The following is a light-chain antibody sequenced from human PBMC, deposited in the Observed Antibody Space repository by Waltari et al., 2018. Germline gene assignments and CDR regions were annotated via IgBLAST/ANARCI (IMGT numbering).Light chain of an antibody. CDR2: DTN. Sequence: QTVVTPEPSLTVSPGGTVTLTCASTPGQVISNYYPNWFQKKPGQAPRALIYDTNKKQPWTPARCSGALLGGKAALTLSGAQPEDEAEYYCVLYRGDAQWVFGGGTKLTVL. V-gene: IGLV7-43*01. J-gene: IGLJ3*02. CDR3: VLYRGDAQWV. CDR1: PGQVISNYY.